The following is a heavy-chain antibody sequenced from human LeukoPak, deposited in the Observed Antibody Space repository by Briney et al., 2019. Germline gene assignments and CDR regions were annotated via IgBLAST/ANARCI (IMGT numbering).Heavy chain of an antibody. Sequence: SETLSLTCTVSGGSISSGGYYWSWLRQHPGKGLEWIGYIYHSGNTYYNPSLKSRVTISIHNSKNQFSLKVNSVTAADTAVYYCARDRNYYDSSGPPYYYSALDVWGQGTTVTVSS. V-gene: IGHV4-61*08. J-gene: IGHJ6*02. CDR3: ARDRNYYDSSGPPYYYSALDV. CDR2: IYHSGNT. D-gene: IGHD3-22*01. CDR1: GGSISSGGYY.